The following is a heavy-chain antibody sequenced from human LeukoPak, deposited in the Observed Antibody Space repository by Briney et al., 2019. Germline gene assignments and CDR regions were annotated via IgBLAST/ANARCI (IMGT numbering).Heavy chain of an antibody. D-gene: IGHD6-19*01. CDR1: GYTFTGYY. CDR2: INPNSGGT. J-gene: IGHJ4*02. CDR3: ARVSIAVAGTRIDY. Sequence: GASVKVSCKASGYTFTGYYMHWVRQAPGQGLEWMGRINPNSGGTNYAQKFQGRVTMTRDTSISTAYMELSRLRSDDTAVYYCARVSIAVAGTRIDYWGQGTLVTVSS. V-gene: IGHV1-2*06.